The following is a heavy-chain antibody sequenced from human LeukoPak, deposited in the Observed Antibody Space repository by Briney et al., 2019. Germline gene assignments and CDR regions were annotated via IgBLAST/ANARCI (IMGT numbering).Heavy chain of an antibody. J-gene: IGHJ6*02. V-gene: IGHV1-46*01. CDR2: INPSGGVT. D-gene: IGHD2-15*01. CDR1: GYSFTRYC. Sequence: ASVKVSCKASGYSFTRYCMHWVRQAPGQGLEWVGIINPSGGVTTYAQRFQGRVSMTRDTSTSTVYMDLTSLRSEDTAVFYCARSPRCSGITCYSGTPFDPTDPYYYYGMDVWGQGTTVTVSS. CDR3: ARSPRCSGITCYSGTPFDPTDPYYYYGMDV.